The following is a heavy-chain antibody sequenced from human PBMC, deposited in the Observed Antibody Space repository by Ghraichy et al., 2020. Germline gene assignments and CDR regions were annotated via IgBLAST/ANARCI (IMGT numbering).Heavy chain of an antibody. J-gene: IGHJ4*02. D-gene: IGHD2-21*01. CDR1: GFTFSSYW. CDR2: IRGDGNEK. CDR3: ARDSGDWALDY. V-gene: IGHV3-7*03. Sequence: GVLRLSCAASGFTFSSYWMSWVRQAPGKGLEYVANIRGDGNEKYSVDSVRGRFTISRDNAKNSLYLQMDGLRDEDTAVYYCARDSGDWALDYWGRGTLVTVSS.